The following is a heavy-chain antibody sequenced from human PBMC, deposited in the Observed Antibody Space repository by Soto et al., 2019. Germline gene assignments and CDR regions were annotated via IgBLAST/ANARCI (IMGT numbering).Heavy chain of an antibody. CDR2: INHSGST. J-gene: IGHJ4*02. D-gene: IGHD3-10*01. CDR3: ARSRGGLVRFDY. CDR1: GGSFSGYY. Sequence: SETLSLTCAVYGGSFSGYYWSWIRQPPGKGLEWIGEINHSGSTNYNPSLKSRVTISVDTSKNQFSLKLSSVTAADTAVYYCARSRGGLVRFDYWGQGTLVTVSS. V-gene: IGHV4-34*01.